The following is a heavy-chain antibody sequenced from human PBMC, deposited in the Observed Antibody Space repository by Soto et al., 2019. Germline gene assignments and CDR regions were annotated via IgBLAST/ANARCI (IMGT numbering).Heavy chain of an antibody. V-gene: IGHV3-23*01. J-gene: IGHJ4*02. CDR2: ISGNVGSAT. Sequence: EVQLLESGGGLAPPGGSLSLSCAVSGITFTNYAMGWVRQAPGKGLEWASGISGNVGSATHYADSVKGRFTISRDNSKNIPLLQLNSLRAEDTAVYYCAKHRGFVAGPFESWCQGTLVIVSS. CDR3: AKHRGFVAGPFES. D-gene: IGHD3-10*01. CDR1: GITFTNYA.